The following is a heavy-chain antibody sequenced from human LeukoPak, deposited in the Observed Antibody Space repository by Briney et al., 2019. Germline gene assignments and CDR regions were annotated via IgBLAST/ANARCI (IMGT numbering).Heavy chain of an antibody. D-gene: IGHD1-26*01. CDR3: ARVLIVGALDAFDI. CDR1: GGSISSYY. J-gene: IGHJ3*02. V-gene: IGHV4-4*07. CDR2: FYKSGST. Sequence: SETLSLTCTVSGGSISSYYWSWIRQPPGKGLEWIGRFYKSGSTNYSPSLKSRLTMSGDTSKNQLSLKLSSVTAADTAIYYCARVLIVGALDAFDIWGQGTMVTVSS.